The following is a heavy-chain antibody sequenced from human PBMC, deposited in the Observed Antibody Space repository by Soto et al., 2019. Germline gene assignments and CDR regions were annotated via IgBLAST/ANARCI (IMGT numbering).Heavy chain of an antibody. Sequence: QVQLVQSGAEVKKPGASVKVSCKASGYTFTSYDINWVRQATGQGLEWMGWMNPNSGNTGYAQKFQGRVTMTRNTXIXKAYMELSSLRSEDTAVYYCARVELWAHYYYYGMDVWGQGTTVTVSS. CDR2: MNPNSGNT. CDR1: GYTFTSYD. V-gene: IGHV1-8*01. J-gene: IGHJ6*02. D-gene: IGHD5-18*01. CDR3: ARVELWAHYYYYGMDV.